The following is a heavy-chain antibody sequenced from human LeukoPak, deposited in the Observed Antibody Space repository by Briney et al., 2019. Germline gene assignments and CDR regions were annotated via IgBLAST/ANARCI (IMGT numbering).Heavy chain of an antibody. Sequence: ASVKVSCKASGYTFTSYGISWVRQAPGQGLEWMGWISAYNGNTNYAQKLQGRVTMTTDTSTSTAYMELSRLRSDDTAVYYCARGGVHPNYYESSGTFDYWGQGTLVTVS. CDR3: ARGGVHPNYYESSGTFDY. CDR1: GYTFTSYG. CDR2: ISAYNGNT. V-gene: IGHV1-18*01. J-gene: IGHJ4*02. D-gene: IGHD3-22*01.